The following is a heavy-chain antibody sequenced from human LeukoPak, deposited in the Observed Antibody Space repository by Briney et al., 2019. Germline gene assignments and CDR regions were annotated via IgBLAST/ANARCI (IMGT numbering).Heavy chain of an antibody. J-gene: IGHJ4*02. Sequence: PGGSLRLSCAASGFTFSSYAMHWVRQAPGKGLEWVAVLSYDGSNQYYADSVKGRFTISRDNSKNTLYLQMNSLRAEDTAVYYCAREWYYDSSGYSNSQNNWGQGTLVTVSS. D-gene: IGHD3-22*01. CDR2: LSYDGSNQ. CDR3: AREWYYDSSGYSNSQNN. V-gene: IGHV3-30*14. CDR1: GFTFSSYA.